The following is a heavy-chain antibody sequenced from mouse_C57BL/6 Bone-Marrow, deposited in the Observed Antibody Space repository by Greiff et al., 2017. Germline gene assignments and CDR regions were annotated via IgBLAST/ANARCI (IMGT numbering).Heavy chain of an antibody. D-gene: IGHD1-1*02. J-gene: IGHJ4*01. CDR1: GFTFSDYG. CDR3: ARKLLDY. Sequence: EVKLLESGGGLVKPGGSLKLSCAASGFTFSDYGMHWVRQAPEKGLEWVAYISSGSSTIYYADTVKGRFTISRDNAKNTLFLQMTSLGSEDTAMYYCARKLLDYWGQRTSVTVSS. V-gene: IGHV5-17*01. CDR2: ISSGSSTI.